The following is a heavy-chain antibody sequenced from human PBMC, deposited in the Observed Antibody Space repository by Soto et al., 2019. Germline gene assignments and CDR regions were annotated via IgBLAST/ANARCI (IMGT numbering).Heavy chain of an antibody. CDR3: AKDAGSVCSGGSCSFQAPHX. V-gene: IGHV3-23*01. CDR1: GFTFSSYA. CDR2: ISWSRTTT. J-gene: IGHJ5*02. D-gene: IGHD2-15*01. Sequence: PVGYLRLSFAASGFTFSSYAMSWVRQAPGKGLEWVSAISWSRTTTAYAYSVKGRFTISRDNSKNTLYLQMNSLRIDDTAIYYCAKDAGSVCSGGSCSFQAPHXWGQGTRVTVSX.